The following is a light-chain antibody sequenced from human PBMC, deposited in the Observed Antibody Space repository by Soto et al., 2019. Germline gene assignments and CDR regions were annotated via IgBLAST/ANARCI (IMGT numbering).Light chain of an antibody. Sequence: QSALTQPASVSGSPGQSITISCTGTSSDVGAYNYVSWYQQYPGKAPKLIIYEVSNRPSGVSNRFSGSKSGNTASLTISGLQAEDEADYYCNSYTTSRILGVFGGGTKLTVL. CDR2: EVS. CDR1: SSDVGAYNY. V-gene: IGLV2-14*01. J-gene: IGLJ2*01. CDR3: NSYTTSRILGV.